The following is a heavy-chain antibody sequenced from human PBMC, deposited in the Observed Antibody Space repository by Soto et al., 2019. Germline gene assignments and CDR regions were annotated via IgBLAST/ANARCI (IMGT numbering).Heavy chain of an antibody. Sequence: ASVKVSCKASGYTFTSYGISWVRQAPGQGLEWMGWISAYNGNTDYAQNLQGRVTMTTDTSTSTAYMELRSLRSDDTAVFFCARDSGNFGDYVFYFDYWGQGTLVTVSS. J-gene: IGHJ4*02. D-gene: IGHD4-17*01. CDR1: GYTFTSYG. CDR3: ARDSGNFGDYVFYFDY. V-gene: IGHV1-18*01. CDR2: ISAYNGNT.